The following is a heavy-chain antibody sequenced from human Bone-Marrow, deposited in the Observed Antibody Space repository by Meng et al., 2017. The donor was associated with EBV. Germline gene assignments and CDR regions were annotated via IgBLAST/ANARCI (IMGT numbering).Heavy chain of an antibody. Sequence: VLSLECGAEGKKPGSSVKVACKDSGGTFSSYAISWVRQDPGQGLEWMGGIIPIFGTANYAQKFQGRVTITADESTSTAYMELSSLRSEDTAVYYCARGAVRGVIHWFDPWGQGTLVTVSS. CDR3: ARGAVRGVIHWFDP. J-gene: IGHJ5*02. V-gene: IGHV1-69*01. CDR1: GGTFSSYA. D-gene: IGHD3-10*01. CDR2: IIPIFGTA.